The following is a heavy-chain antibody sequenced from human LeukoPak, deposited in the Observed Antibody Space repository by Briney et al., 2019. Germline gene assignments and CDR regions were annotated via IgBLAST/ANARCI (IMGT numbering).Heavy chain of an antibody. CDR3: ARLYYYDSSGYPY. CDR2: IYSGGST. V-gene: IGHV3-53*01. CDR1: GFTVSSNY. D-gene: IGHD3-22*01. J-gene: IGHJ4*02. Sequence: PGGSLRLSCAASGFTVSSNYMSWVRQAPGKGLERVSVIYSGGSTYYADSVKGRFTISRDNSKNTLYLQMNSLRAEDTAVYYCARLYYYDSSGYPYWGQGTLVTVSS.